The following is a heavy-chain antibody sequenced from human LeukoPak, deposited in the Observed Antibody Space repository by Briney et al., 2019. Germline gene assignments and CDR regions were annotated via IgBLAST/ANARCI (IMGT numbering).Heavy chain of an antibody. CDR3: TSFIRDFWRSPTSHSPVDFDY. CDR1: GFTFSGSA. D-gene: IGHD3-3*01. Sequence: GGSLRLSCAASGFTFSGSAMHWVRQASGKGLEWVGRIRSKANSYATAHAASVKGRFTISRDDSKNTAYLQMNSLKTEDTAVYYCTSFIRDFWRSPTSHSPVDFDYWGQGTLVTVSS. V-gene: IGHV3-73*01. J-gene: IGHJ4*02. CDR2: IRSKANSYAT.